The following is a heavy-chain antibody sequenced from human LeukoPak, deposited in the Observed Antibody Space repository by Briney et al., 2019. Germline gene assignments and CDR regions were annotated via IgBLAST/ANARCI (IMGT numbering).Heavy chain of an antibody. CDR1: GFTFSNYA. V-gene: IGHV3-21*01. D-gene: IGHD2-21*01. CDR2: ISDSGGAT. Sequence: GGSLRLSCAASGFTFSNYAMSWVRQAPGKGLQWVSSISDSGGATFYADSLRGRFTISRDNAKNSLYLQMNSLTAEDTAVYYCVRGDRRDYWGQGTLVTVSS. J-gene: IGHJ4*02. CDR3: VRGDRRDY.